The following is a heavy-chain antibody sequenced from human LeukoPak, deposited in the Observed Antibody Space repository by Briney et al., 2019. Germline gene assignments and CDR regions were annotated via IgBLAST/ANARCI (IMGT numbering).Heavy chain of an antibody. CDR1: GYTFTNNW. CDR3: ARHERGRVGATEFAY. CDR2: IYPGDSDT. D-gene: IGHD1-26*01. J-gene: IGHJ4*02. V-gene: IGHV5-51*01. Sequence: GESLKISCKGSGYTFTNNWIAWVRQMPGKGLEWMGIIYPGDSDTRYSPSFQGQVTMSADKSISTVYLQWSSLKASDTALYYCARHERGRVGATEFAYWGQGTLVTVSS.